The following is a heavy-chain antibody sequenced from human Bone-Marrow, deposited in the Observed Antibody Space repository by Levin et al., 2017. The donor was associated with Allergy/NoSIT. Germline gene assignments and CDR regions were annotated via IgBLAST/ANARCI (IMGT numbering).Heavy chain of an antibody. J-gene: IGHJ4*02. V-gene: IGHV3-30-3*01. CDR1: GFTFSHYA. D-gene: IGHD5-12*01. CDR3: AIVPPPRLYSGYDPLDY. CDR2: VSSDGIDR. Sequence: GGSLRLSCSASGFTFSHYAMHWVRQSPGKGLEWVAGVSSDGIDRYYAASVKGRFTIFRENSKNTLYLKMNSLKFGDTAVYFCAIVPPPRLYSGYDPLDYWGQGTLVTVSS.